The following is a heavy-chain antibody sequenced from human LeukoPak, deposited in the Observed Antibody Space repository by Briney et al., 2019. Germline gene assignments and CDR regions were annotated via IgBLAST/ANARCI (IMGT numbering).Heavy chain of an antibody. CDR3: ATDNRDYRSVGFDY. CDR1: GFTFSSYW. J-gene: IGHJ4*02. V-gene: IGHV3-7*01. D-gene: IGHD4-17*01. CDR2: IKQDGSEK. Sequence: PGGSLRLSCAASGFTFSSYWMSWVRQTPGKGLEWVANIKQDGSEKYYVDSVKGRFTISRDNAKNSLYLQMNSLRAEDTAVYYCATDNRDYRSVGFDYWGQGTLVTVSS.